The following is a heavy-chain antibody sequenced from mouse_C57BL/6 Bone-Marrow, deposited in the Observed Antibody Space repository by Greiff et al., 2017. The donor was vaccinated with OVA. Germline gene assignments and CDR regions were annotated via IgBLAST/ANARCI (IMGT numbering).Heavy chain of an antibody. CDR3: ATYYYGSSYNWYFDV. CDR1: GYTFTDYD. D-gene: IGHD1-1*01. CDR2: IDPETGGT. J-gene: IGHJ1*03. Sequence: VQVVESGAELVRPGASVTLSCKASGYTFTDYDMHWVKQTPVHGLEWIGAIDPETGGTAYNQKFKGKAILTADKSSSTAYMELRSLTSEDSAVYYCATYYYGSSYNWYFDVWGTGTTVTVSS. V-gene: IGHV1-15*01.